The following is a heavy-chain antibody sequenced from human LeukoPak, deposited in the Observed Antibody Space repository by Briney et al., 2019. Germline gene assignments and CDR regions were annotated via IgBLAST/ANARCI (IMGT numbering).Heavy chain of an antibody. CDR1: GGSISSYY. CDR3: ARHNPYCSGGSCYDGGDY. CDR2: IYYSGST. D-gene: IGHD2-15*01. Sequence: PSETLSLTCTVSGGSISSYYWSWIRQPPGRGLEWIGYIYYSGSTNYNPSLKSRVTISVDTSKNQFSLKLSSGTAADTAVYYCARHNPYCSGGSCYDGGDYWGQGTLVTVSS. J-gene: IGHJ4*02. V-gene: IGHV4-59*08.